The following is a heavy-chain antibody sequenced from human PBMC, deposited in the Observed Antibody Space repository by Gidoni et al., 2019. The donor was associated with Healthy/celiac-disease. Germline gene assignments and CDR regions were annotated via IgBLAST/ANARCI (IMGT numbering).Heavy chain of an antibody. Sequence: EVQLVESGGGLVKPGGSLRLYWAASGFTFSSYIMNWLRQAPGKGLEWVSSISRSSSYIYYADSVKGRFTISRDNAKNSLYLQMNSLRAEDTAVYYCARDFGRITIFGVVIGPYGMDVWGQGTTVTVSS. D-gene: IGHD3-3*01. CDR1: GFTFSSYI. CDR3: ARDFGRITIFGVVIGPYGMDV. J-gene: IGHJ6*02. CDR2: ISRSSSYI. V-gene: IGHV3-21*01.